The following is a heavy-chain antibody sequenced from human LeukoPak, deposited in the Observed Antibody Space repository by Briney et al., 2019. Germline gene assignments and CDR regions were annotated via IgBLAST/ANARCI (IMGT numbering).Heavy chain of an antibody. D-gene: IGHD4-17*01. V-gene: IGHV4-34*01. Sequence: SETLSLTCAVYGGSFSGYYWSWIRQPPGKGLEWIGEINHSGSTNYHPSLKSRVTISVDTSKNQFYLKLSSVTAADTAVYYWARGTWHYGVDYWGQGTLVTVSS. CDR3: ARGTWHYGVDY. CDR1: GGSFSGYY. J-gene: IGHJ4*02. CDR2: INHSGST.